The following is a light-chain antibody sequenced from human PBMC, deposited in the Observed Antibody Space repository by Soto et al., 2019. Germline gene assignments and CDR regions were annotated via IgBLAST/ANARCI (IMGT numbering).Light chain of an antibody. V-gene: IGLV1-47*01. CDR2: RTN. CDR1: SSNIGSNY. Sequence: QLVLTQPPSASGTPGQRVTISCSGSSSNIGSNYVYWYQQLPGTAPKPLIYRTNQRPSGVPDRFSGSKSGTSASLAISGLRSEDEADYYCAAWDGSLYVLGTGTKVTVL. J-gene: IGLJ1*01. CDR3: AAWDGSLYV.